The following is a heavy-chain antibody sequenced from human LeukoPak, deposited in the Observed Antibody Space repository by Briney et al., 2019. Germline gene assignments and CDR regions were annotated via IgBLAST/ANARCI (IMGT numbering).Heavy chain of an antibody. D-gene: IGHD3-10*01. Sequence: PGESLRLSCAVSGFTFSSFAMSWVRQAPGKGLEWVSVISDSGGTTFYADSVKGRFTISRDNSKNTLYLQMNSLRDEDTAVYYCAKEASGYGYYFDYWGQGTLVTVSS. V-gene: IGHV3-23*01. CDR2: ISDSGGTT. CDR3: AKEASGYGYYFDY. J-gene: IGHJ4*02. CDR1: GFTFSSFA.